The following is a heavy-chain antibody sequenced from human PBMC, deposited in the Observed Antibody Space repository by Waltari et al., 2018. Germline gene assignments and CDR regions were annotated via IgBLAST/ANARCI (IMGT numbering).Heavy chain of an antibody. Sequence: QVQLQQWGAGLLQPSETLSLPCAVYGGSFSGYYWIWTRQPPGKGREWIGEINHSGRTNYNPSLKSRVTISVDTSKNQFSLKLSSVTAADTAVYYCAREGRGVRDYGYYYYYGMDVWGQGTTVTVSS. CDR1: GGSFSGYY. V-gene: IGHV4-34*01. CDR2: INHSGRT. CDR3: AREGRGVRDYGYYYYYGMDV. D-gene: IGHD4-17*01. J-gene: IGHJ6*02.